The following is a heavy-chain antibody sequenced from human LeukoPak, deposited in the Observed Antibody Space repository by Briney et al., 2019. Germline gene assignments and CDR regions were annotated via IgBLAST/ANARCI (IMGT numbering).Heavy chain of an antibody. D-gene: IGHD1-26*01. CDR3: ARARIVGATKAFDI. J-gene: IGHJ3*02. V-gene: IGHV3-53*01. CDR1: GFTFSDYW. CDR2: IYSGGST. Sequence: GGSLRLSCAASGFTFSDYWMSWVRQAPGKGLEWVSVIYSGGSTYYADSVKGRFTISRDNSKNTLYLQMNSLRAEDTAVYYCARARIVGATKAFDIWGQGTMVTVSS.